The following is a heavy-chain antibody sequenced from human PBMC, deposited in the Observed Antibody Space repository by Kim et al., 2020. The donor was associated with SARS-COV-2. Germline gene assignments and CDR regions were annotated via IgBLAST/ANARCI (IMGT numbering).Heavy chain of an antibody. J-gene: IGHJ4*02. V-gene: IGHV3-7*03. CDR1: GFTFSGYW. D-gene: IGHD6-19*01. CDR2: IKQDGYEK. CDR3: ARTSSGWKGDY. Sequence: GGSLRLSCAASGFTFSGYWMSWVRQAPGKGLEWVANIKQDGYEKYYVASVKGRFTISRDNTENSLYLQMNSLRVEDTAVYYCARTSSGWKGDYWGQGTLVTVSS.